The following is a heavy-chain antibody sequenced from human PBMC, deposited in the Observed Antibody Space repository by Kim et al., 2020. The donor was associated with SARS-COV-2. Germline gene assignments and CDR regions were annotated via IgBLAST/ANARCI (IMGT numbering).Heavy chain of an antibody. CDR3: ARHRVRWQQQLVGNWFDP. J-gene: IGHJ5*02. V-gene: IGHV4-39*01. D-gene: IGHD6-13*01. Sequence: KTRVTISVDTSKTQFSLKLSSVTAADTAVYYCARHRVRWQQQLVGNWFDPWGQGTLVTVSS.